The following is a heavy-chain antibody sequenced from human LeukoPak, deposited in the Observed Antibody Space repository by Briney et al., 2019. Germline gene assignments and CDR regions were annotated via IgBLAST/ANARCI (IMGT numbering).Heavy chain of an antibody. V-gene: IGHV4-30-2*01. CDR1: GGSISSGGYY. J-gene: IGHJ4*02. Sequence: SETLSLTCTVSGGSISSGGYYWSWIRQPPGKGLEWIGYIYHSGSTYYNPSLKSRVTISVDRSKNQFSLKLSSVTAADTAVYYCAIGLRFLEWLPPGYFDYWGQGTLVTVSS. D-gene: IGHD3-3*01. CDR2: IYHSGST. CDR3: AIGLRFLEWLPPGYFDY.